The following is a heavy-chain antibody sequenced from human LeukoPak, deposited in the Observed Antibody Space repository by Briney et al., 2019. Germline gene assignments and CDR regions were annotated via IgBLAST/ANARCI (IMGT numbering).Heavy chain of an antibody. CDR1: GGSISSSSYY. CDR2: IYYSGST. V-gene: IGHV4-39*07. J-gene: IGHJ4*02. CDR3: AREFGSAAAGPDYFDY. Sequence: PSETLSLTCTVSGGSISSSSYYWGWIRQPPGKGLEWIGSIYYSGSTYYNPSLKSRVTISVDTSKNQFSLKLSSVTAADTAVYYCAREFGSAAAGPDYFDYWGQGILVTVSS. D-gene: IGHD6-13*01.